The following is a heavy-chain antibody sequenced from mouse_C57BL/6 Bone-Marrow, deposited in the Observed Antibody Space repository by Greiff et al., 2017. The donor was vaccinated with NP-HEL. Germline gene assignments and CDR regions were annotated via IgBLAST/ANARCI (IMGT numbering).Heavy chain of an antibody. CDR2: ISDGGSYT. CDR3: AREGYAWFAY. CDR1: GFTFSSYA. D-gene: IGHD2-2*01. J-gene: IGHJ3*01. V-gene: IGHV5-4*01. Sequence: EVQLVESGGGLVKPGGSLKLSCAASGFTFSSYAMSWVRQTPEKRLEWVATISDGGSYTYYPDNVKGRFTISRDNAKNNLYLQMSHLKSEDTAMYYCAREGYAWFAYWGQGTLVTVSA.